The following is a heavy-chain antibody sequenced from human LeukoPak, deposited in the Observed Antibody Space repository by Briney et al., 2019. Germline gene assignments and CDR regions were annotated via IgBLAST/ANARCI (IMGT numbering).Heavy chain of an antibody. Sequence: ASVKVPCKASGYTFTSYAITWVRQAPGQGLEWMGWVSAYNGNTNYAQKLQGRVTMTTDTSTSTAYMELRSLRSDDTAVYYCARDDSSSWYQSDYWGQGTLVTVSS. CDR1: GYTFTSYA. V-gene: IGHV1-18*01. J-gene: IGHJ4*02. CDR3: ARDDSSSWYQSDY. D-gene: IGHD6-13*01. CDR2: VSAYNGNT.